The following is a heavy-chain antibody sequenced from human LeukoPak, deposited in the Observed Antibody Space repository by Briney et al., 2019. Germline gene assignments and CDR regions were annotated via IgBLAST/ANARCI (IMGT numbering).Heavy chain of an antibody. CDR2: IYYGGST. D-gene: IGHD4-4*01. Sequence: PSETLSLTCTVSGGSISSSGYYWGWIRQPPGKGLEWIGSIYYGGSTYYNPSLKSRVTISVDTSKNQFSLKLSSVTAADTAVYYCARDPSLRVTLDYWGQGTLVTVSS. CDR3: ARDPSLRVTLDY. J-gene: IGHJ4*02. V-gene: IGHV4-39*02. CDR1: GGSISSSGYY.